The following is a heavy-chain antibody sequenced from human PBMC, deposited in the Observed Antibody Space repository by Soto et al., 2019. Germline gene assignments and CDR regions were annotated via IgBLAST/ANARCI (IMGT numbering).Heavy chain of an antibody. CDR2: IKSKTDGGTT. CDR1: GFTFSNAW. Sequence: EVQLVESGGGLVKPGGSLRLSCAASGFTFSNAWMNWVRQAPGKGLEWVGRIKSKTDGGTTDYAAPVKGRFTISRDDSKKTLYLQMNSLKTEYTAVYYGTTDGGYCTNGVCYITDYWGQGTLVTVSS. CDR3: TTDGGYCTNGVCYITDY. J-gene: IGHJ4*02. D-gene: IGHD2-8*01. V-gene: IGHV3-15*07.